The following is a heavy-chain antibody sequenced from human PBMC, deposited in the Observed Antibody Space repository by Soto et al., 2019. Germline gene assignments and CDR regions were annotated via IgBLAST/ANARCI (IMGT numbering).Heavy chain of an antibody. V-gene: IGHV3-33*01. CDR2: IWFDGSKK. D-gene: IGHD2-2*01. Sequence: HPGGSLRLSCAASGFTFRSYGIHWVRQAPGKGLEWVALIWFDGSKKYYVDSVKGRFAVSRDNSKNTLYLQMNSLRVEDTAVYYCARDRLVPYGYGMDVWGQGTTVTVS. CDR1: GFTFRSYG. J-gene: IGHJ6*02. CDR3: ARDRLVPYGYGMDV.